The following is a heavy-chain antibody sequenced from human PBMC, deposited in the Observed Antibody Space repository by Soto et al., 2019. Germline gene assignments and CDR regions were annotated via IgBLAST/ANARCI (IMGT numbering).Heavy chain of an antibody. CDR1: GFTFSSYA. CDR3: AKAWVLGFGDFGAEYFQH. D-gene: IGHD3-10*01. Sequence: EVQLLESGGGLVQPGGSLRLSCAASGFTFSSYAMSWVRQAPGKGLEWVSAISGSGGSTYYADSVKGRFTISRDNSKNTLYLQMNSLRAEDTAVYYCAKAWVLGFGDFGAEYFQHWGQGTPVTVSS. J-gene: IGHJ1*01. V-gene: IGHV3-23*01. CDR2: ISGSGGST.